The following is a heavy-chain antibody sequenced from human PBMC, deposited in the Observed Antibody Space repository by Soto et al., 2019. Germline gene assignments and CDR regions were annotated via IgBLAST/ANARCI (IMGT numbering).Heavy chain of an antibody. V-gene: IGHV3-7*02. CDR2: IKQDGSEK. CDR1: GFTFSIYW. J-gene: IGHJ6*02. Sequence: HPGGSLRLSCAASGFTFSIYWMSWVRQAPGKGLEWVANIKQDGSEKYYVDSVKGRFTISRDNAKNSLYLQMNSLRAEDTAVYYCASAAREYYYYGMDVWGQGTTVTVSS. CDR3: ASAAREYYYYGMDV.